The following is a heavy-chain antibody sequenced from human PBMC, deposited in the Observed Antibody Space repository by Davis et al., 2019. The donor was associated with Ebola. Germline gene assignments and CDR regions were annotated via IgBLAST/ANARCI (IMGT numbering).Heavy chain of an antibody. CDR1: GFTFSSYW. V-gene: IGHV3-33*08. CDR3: ARGRGRPVYSSSWTSFDY. D-gene: IGHD6-13*01. Sequence: GESLKISCAASGFTFSSYWMSWVRQAPGKGLEWVAVIWYDGSNKYYADSVKGRFTISRDNSKNTLYLQMNSLRAEDTAVYYCARGRGRPVYSSSWTSFDYWGQGTLVTVSS. CDR2: IWYDGSNK. J-gene: IGHJ4*02.